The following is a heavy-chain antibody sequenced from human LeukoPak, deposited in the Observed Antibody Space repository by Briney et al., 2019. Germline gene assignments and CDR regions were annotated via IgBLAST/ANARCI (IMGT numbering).Heavy chain of an antibody. V-gene: IGHV3-30*18. CDR1: GFTFSSYG. CDR3: ANIAVAGTDY. Sequence: PGRSLRLSCAASGFTFSSYGMHWVRQAPGKGLEWVAVISYDGSNKYYADSVKGRFTISRDNSKNTLYLQMNSLRAEDTAVYYCANIAVAGTDYWGQGTLVTVSS. D-gene: IGHD6-19*01. J-gene: IGHJ4*02. CDR2: ISYDGSNK.